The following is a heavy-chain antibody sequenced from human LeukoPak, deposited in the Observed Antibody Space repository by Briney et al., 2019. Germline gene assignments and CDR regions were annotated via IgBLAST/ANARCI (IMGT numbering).Heavy chain of an antibody. J-gene: IGHJ4*02. D-gene: IGHD3-10*01. CDR2: INSDGSST. V-gene: IGHV3-74*01. Sequence: GGSLRLSCAASGFTFSSYWMHWVRQAPGKGLVWVSRINSDGSSTSYADSVKGRFTISRDNAKNTQYLQMNSLRAEDTAVYYCARVATMVRGSADYWGQGTLVTVSS. CDR1: GFTFSSYW. CDR3: ARVATMVRGSADY.